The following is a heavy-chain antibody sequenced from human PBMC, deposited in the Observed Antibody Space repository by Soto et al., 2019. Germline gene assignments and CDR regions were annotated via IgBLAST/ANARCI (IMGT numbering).Heavy chain of an antibody. CDR3: AKGLINGRWYAED. CDR2: ITDNGTGT. Sequence: GALRLSCGASGFTFSSCVMTRVRQAPGKGLEWVSCITDNGTGTYYADSVKGRFTISRDNSKNTMYLQMNNLRAEDTGVYYCAKGLINGRWYAEDWGQGTLVTVSS. V-gene: IGHV3-23*01. J-gene: IGHJ4*02. CDR1: GFTFSSCV. D-gene: IGHD6-13*01.